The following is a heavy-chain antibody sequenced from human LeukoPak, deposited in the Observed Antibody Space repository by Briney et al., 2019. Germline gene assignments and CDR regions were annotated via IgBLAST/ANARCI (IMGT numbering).Heavy chain of an antibody. CDR3: ARDRGRYLDL. CDR2: TYYWSKWYN. Sequence: SQTLSLTCAISGDSVSSNSAAWNWIRQSPSRGLEWLGRTYYWSKWYNDYAVPVKSRMTVIPDTSENQFSLQLNSVTPEDTAVYYCARDRGRYLDLWGRGTLVTVSS. CDR1: GDSVSSNSAA. V-gene: IGHV6-1*01. J-gene: IGHJ2*01. D-gene: IGHD2-15*01.